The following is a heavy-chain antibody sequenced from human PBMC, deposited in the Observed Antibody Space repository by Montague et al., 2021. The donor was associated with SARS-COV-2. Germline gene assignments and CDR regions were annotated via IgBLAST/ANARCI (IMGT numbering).Heavy chain of an antibody. CDR1: GGSISSFY. CDR3: ARHYSATLPAVY. Sequence: SETLSLTCTVSGGSISSFYWSWFRQPPGKGLEWIGYISGSESTNYNPSLTSRVTMSVDTSKNQFSLKVNSVTAADTAVYYCARHYSATLPAVYWGQGTLVTVSS. CDR2: ISGSEST. D-gene: IGHD2-15*01. V-gene: IGHV4-59*08. J-gene: IGHJ4*02.